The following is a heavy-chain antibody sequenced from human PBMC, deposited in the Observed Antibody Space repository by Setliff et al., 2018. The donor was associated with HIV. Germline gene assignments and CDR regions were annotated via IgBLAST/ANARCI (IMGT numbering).Heavy chain of an antibody. CDR1: GFTFSSSW. CDR2: IKQDGSAT. D-gene: IGHD6-19*01. J-gene: IGHJ3*02. CDR3: ARDPGSSERGWGAFDI. Sequence: ASVKVSCAASGFTFSSSWMSWVRQAPGKGLEWVANIKQDGSATHHVDSVKGRFTISRDNAENSLLLQMNSLRVEGTAVYFCARDPGSSERGWGAFDIWGLGTMVTVSS. V-gene: IGHV3-7*03.